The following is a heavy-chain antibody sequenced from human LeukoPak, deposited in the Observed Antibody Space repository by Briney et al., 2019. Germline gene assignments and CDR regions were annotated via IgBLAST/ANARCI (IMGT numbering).Heavy chain of an antibody. CDR3: ARGGSTIVVVPASNLPSDY. Sequence: ASVKVSCKASGYTFTSYYMHWVRQAPGQGLEWMGWINPNCGGTNYAQKFQGRVTVTRDTSTSTAFLELSRLRSDDTAVYYCARGGSTIVVVPASNLPSDYWGQGTLVTVSS. CDR1: GYTFTSYY. V-gene: IGHV1-2*02. J-gene: IGHJ4*02. CDR2: INPNCGGT. D-gene: IGHD2-2*01.